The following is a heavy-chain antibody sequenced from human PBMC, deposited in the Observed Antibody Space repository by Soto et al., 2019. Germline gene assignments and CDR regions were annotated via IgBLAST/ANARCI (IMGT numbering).Heavy chain of an antibody. D-gene: IGHD1-26*01. CDR1: GDSISSYY. J-gene: IGHJ5*02. CDR2: IYYTGST. Sequence: SETLSLTCTVSGDSISSYYWSWIRQPPGKGLEWIGYIYYTGSTNYNPSLKSRVSISVDTSKNQFSLKLTSVKAAETDASYSARDRERFDPWGQGTLVTVSS. CDR3: ARDRERFDP. V-gene: IGHV4-59*01.